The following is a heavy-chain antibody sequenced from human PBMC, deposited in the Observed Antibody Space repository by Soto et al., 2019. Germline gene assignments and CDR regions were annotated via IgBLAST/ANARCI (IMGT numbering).Heavy chain of an antibody. D-gene: IGHD4-17*01. Sequence: QVQLQESGPGLVKPSETLSLTCTVSNGSIINYYWSWIRQPPGKGLEWIGFIYYSGSTNYNPCLTGRVPMSVDMSRNQLSLKPTSVTAAYTAVYYCESRLTLATTTGDAFDLWGQGTMVTVSS. CDR1: NGSIINYY. J-gene: IGHJ3*01. V-gene: IGHV4-59*01. CDR2: IYYSGST. CDR3: ESRLTLATTTGDAFDL.